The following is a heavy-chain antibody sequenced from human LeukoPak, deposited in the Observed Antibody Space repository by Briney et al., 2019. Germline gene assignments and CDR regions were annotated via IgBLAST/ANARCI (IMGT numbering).Heavy chain of an antibody. D-gene: IGHD6-25*01. CDR3: ASQPIRAAADIYYMDV. V-gene: IGHV1-46*01. Sequence: GASVKVSCKVSGYTLTELSMHWVRQAPGQGLEWMGVINPSGGSTSYAQKFQGRVTMTRDTSTSTVYMELSSLRSEDTAVYYCASQPIRAAADIYYMDVWGKGTTVTVSS. CDR2: INPSGGST. J-gene: IGHJ6*03. CDR1: GYTLTELS.